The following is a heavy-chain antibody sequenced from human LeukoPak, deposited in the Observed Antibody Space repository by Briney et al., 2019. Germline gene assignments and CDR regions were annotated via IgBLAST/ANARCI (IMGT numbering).Heavy chain of an antibody. CDR1: EFTFSSYA. CDR2: ISYDGSNK. J-gene: IGHJ4*02. CDR3: ARDGGAMIVVVMFDY. V-gene: IGHV3-30-3*01. D-gene: IGHD3-22*01. Sequence: GRSLRLSCAASEFTFSSYAMHWVRQAPGKGLEGVAVISYDGSNKYYADSVKGRFTISRDNSKNTLYLQMNSLRAEDTAVYYCARDGGAMIVVVMFDYWGQGTLVTVSS.